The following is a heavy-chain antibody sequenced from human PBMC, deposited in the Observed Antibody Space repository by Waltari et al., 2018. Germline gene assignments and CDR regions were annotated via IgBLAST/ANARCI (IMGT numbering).Heavy chain of an antibody. CDR3: AREPSPDSSGYFYYYMDV. CDR1: GFTFRRYW. Sequence: EVQLVESGGGLVQPGGSLRLSCAASGFTFRRYWMHWVRQAPGKGLGCVSRINSDGSGTIYADSVKGRFTISRDNAKNTLYLQLNSLRVEDTAVYYCAREPSPDSSGYFYYYMDVWGKGTTVTVSS. D-gene: IGHD3-22*01. J-gene: IGHJ6*03. CDR2: INSDGSGT. V-gene: IGHV3-74*01.